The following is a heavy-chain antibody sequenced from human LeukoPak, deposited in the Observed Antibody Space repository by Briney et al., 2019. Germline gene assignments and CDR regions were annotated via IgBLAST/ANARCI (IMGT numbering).Heavy chain of an antibody. CDR3: ARESSSGWDNCFDP. J-gene: IGHJ5*02. Sequence: GGSLRLSCAASGFTVSSNYMSWVRQAPGKGLEWVSVIYSGGSTYYADSVKGRFTISRDNSKNTLYLQMNSLRAEDTAVYYCARESSSGWDNCFDPWGKGTLVTVS. D-gene: IGHD6-19*01. CDR1: GFTVSSNY. V-gene: IGHV3-53*01. CDR2: IYSGGST.